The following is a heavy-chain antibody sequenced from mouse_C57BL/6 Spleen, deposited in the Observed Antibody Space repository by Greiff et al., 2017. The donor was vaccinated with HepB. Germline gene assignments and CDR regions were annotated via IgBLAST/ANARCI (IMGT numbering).Heavy chain of an antibody. Sequence: VQRVESGAELVRPGASVTLSCKASGYTFTDYEMHWVKQTPVHGLEWIGAIDPETGGTAYNQKFKGKAILTADKSSSTAYMELRSLTSEDSAVYYCTRDYYGSSPWFAYWGQGTLVTVSA. CDR3: TRDYYGSSPWFAY. CDR2: IDPETGGT. J-gene: IGHJ3*01. CDR1: GYTFTDYE. D-gene: IGHD1-1*01. V-gene: IGHV1-15*01.